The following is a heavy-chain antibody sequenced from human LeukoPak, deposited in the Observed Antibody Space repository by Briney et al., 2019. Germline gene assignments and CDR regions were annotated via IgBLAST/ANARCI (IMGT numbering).Heavy chain of an antibody. D-gene: IGHD3-22*01. CDR1: GFTFSSYW. Sequence: GGSLRLSCAASGFTFSSYWVRWVRQTPGKGLVWVSRINSDGSSTTYADSVKGRFTISRDNAKHTLYLQMNSLRAEDTAVYYCARRRYYDSSGYYHDAFDIWGQGTMVTVSS. V-gene: IGHV3-74*01. CDR2: INSDGSST. J-gene: IGHJ3*02. CDR3: ARRRYYDSSGYYHDAFDI.